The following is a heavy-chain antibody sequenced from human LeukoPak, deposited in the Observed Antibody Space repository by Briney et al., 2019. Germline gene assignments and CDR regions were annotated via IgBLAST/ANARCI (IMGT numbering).Heavy chain of an antibody. CDR3: ASLVFSYGPPGEFDY. J-gene: IGHJ4*02. CDR2: ISSGTSYI. D-gene: IGHD1-26*01. V-gene: IGHV3-21*01. Sequence: GGSLRLSCAASGFTFNTYTMNWVRQAPGKGLEWVSSISSGTSYIYYADSVKGRFTISRDNSKNTLYLQMNSLRAEDTAVYYCASLVFSYGPPGEFDYWGQGTLVTVSS. CDR1: GFTFNTYT.